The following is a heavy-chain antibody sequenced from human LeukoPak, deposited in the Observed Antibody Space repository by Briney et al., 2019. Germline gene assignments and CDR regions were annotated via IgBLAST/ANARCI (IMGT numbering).Heavy chain of an antibody. CDR3: ARMWFGELFLFYFDY. D-gene: IGHD3-10*01. CDR2: ISYDGSNK. CDR1: GFTFSSYA. Sequence: GGSLRLSCAASGFTFSSYAMHWVRQAPGKGLEWVAVISYDGSNKYYADSVKGRFTISRDNSKNTLYLQMNSLRAEDTAVYYCARMWFGELFLFYFDYWGQGTLVTVSS. V-gene: IGHV3-30-3*01. J-gene: IGHJ4*02.